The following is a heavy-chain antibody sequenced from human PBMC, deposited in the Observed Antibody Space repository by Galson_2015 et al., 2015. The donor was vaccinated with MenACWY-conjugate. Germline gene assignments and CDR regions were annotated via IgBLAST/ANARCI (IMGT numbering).Heavy chain of an antibody. CDR3: ARGDYYAYSFDS. D-gene: IGHD3-10*01. Sequence: SLRLSCAASGFTFSNYYMHWVRQAPGEGLVWVSRLSGDGQSTNYADSVKGRFSISRDNVKNTLYLQMNSLTAEDTAVYYCARGDYYAYSFDSWGQGTLVTVSS. J-gene: IGHJ4*02. V-gene: IGHV3-74*01. CDR1: GFTFSNYY. CDR2: LSGDGQST.